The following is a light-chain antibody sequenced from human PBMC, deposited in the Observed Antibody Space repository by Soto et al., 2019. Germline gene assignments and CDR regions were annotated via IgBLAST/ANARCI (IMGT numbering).Light chain of an antibody. V-gene: IGLV2-14*01. J-gene: IGLJ2*01. CDR3: SSYTSSSTPVV. CDR2: DVS. Sequence: HSVLTQPASVSGSPGQSITISCTGTSSDVGGYNYVSWYQQHPGKAPKLMIYDVSNRPSGVPNRFSGSKSGNTASLTISGLQAEDEADYYCSSYTSSSTPVVFGGGTKLTVL. CDR1: SSDVGGYNY.